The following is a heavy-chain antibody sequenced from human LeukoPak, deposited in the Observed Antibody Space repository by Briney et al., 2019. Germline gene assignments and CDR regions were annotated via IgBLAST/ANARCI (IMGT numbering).Heavy chain of an antibody. CDR3: AKDPTTVTSLPYYFDF. V-gene: IGHV4-34*01. Sequence: SETLSLTCAVHGGSFSCYHWNWIRQSPDKGLEWIGEINDRGRTNYNPSLQSRMTLSVDTSKKQFSLQLTSVTAADTAVYYFAKDPTTVTSLPYYFDFWGQGTLVTVCS. CDR2: INDRGRT. J-gene: IGHJ4*02. CDR1: GGSFSCYH. D-gene: IGHD4-17*01.